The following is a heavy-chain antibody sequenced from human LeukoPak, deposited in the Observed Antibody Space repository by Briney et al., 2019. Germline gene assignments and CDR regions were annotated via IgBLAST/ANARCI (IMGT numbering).Heavy chain of an antibody. J-gene: IGHJ6*02. D-gene: IGHD2-15*01. V-gene: IGHV3-30*18. CDR1: GFSFSSYG. CDR3: AKVIVGAAEYFYGLDV. Sequence: GGSLRLSCAASGFSFSSYGMHWVRQAPGKGLEWMAIISYDGSNKYYADSVKGRFTISRDNSRNTLYLQVNSLSAEDTAVYYCAKVIVGAAEYFYGLDVWGQGTTVTVSS. CDR2: ISYDGSNK.